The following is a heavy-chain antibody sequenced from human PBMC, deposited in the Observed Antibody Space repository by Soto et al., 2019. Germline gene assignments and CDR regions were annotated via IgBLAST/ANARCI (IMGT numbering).Heavy chain of an antibody. CDR3: GRVPKWDPGPFGY. Sequence: QVQLVQSGAEVKKPGASVKVSCKASGYTFTGYYMHWVRQAPGQGLEWMGWINPNSGGTNYAQKFQGRVTMTRDSSISTASMDMSRLRSDDTAVYYCGRVPKWDPGPFGYWGQGTLVTVSS. V-gene: IGHV1-2*02. J-gene: IGHJ4*02. D-gene: IGHD1-26*01. CDR2: INPNSGGT. CDR1: GYTFTGYY.